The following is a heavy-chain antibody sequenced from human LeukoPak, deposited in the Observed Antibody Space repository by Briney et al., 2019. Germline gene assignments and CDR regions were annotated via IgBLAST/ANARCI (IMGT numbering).Heavy chain of an antibody. CDR1: GFTFGDYA. D-gene: IGHD1-20*01. V-gene: IGHV3-74*01. J-gene: IGHJ4*02. CDR3: ARGDISGMRG. CDR2: INGDGSRT. Sequence: GGSLRLSCTASGFTFGDYAMSWVRQAPGKGPVWISRINGDGSRTTHADFVKGRFTTSRDNAKNTLFLQMDNLRADDTAVYYCARGDISGMRGWGQGTLVTVSS.